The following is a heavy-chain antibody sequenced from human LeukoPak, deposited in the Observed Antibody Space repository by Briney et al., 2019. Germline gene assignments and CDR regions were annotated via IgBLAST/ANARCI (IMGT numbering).Heavy chain of an antibody. D-gene: IGHD2-15*01. V-gene: IGHV3-23*01. CDR3: AKSGYYCSGGTCTLFEN. J-gene: IGHJ4*02. Sequence: PGGSLRLSCAASGFTFSSYAMSWVRQAPGKGLEWVSAISGSGGSTYYADSVKGRFTISRDNSKNTLSLQMNSLRPEDTAVYYCAKSGYYCSGGTCTLFENWGQGALVTVSS. CDR1: GFTFSSYA. CDR2: ISGSGGST.